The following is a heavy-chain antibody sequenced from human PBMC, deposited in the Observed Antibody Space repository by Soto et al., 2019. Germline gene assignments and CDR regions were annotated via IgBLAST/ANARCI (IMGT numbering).Heavy chain of an antibody. V-gene: IGHV3-21*01. CDR1: GFTFSSYS. Sequence: PGGSLRLSCAASGFTFSSYSMNWVRQAPWKGLEWVSSISSSSSYIYYADSVKGRFTISRDNAKNSLYLQMNSLRAEDTAVYYCARDQPGYSYGYGLGYWGQGTLVTVSS. CDR2: ISSSSSYI. D-gene: IGHD5-18*01. CDR3: ARDQPGYSYGYGLGY. J-gene: IGHJ4*02.